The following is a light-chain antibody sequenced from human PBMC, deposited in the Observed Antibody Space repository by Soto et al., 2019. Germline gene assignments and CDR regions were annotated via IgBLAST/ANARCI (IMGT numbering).Light chain of an antibody. Sequence: DIVMTQSPLSLPVTPGEPASISCRSSQSLLHSNGYNYLDWYLQKPGQSPQLLIYLGSNRSSGVPDMFSGSGSGTDLTLKISRVEAEDVGVYYCMQALQSPRTFGQGTKVEIK. J-gene: IGKJ1*01. CDR3: MQALQSPRT. CDR1: QSLLHSNGYNY. CDR2: LGS. V-gene: IGKV2-28*01.